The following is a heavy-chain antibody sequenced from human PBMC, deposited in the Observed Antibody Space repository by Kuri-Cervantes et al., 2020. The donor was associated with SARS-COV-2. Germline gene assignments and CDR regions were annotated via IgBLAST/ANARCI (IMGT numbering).Heavy chain of an antibody. Sequence: GESLKISCAASGFTFSNAWMSWVRQAPGKGLEWVGRIKSKTDGGTTDYAAPVKGRFTISRDDSKNTLYLQMNSLKTEDTAVYYCTPSYYDRAFDIWGQGTMVTVSS. J-gene: IGHJ3*02. V-gene: IGHV3-15*01. CDR2: IKSKTDGGTT. CDR3: TPSYYDRAFDI. CDR1: GFTFSNAW. D-gene: IGHD3-22*01.